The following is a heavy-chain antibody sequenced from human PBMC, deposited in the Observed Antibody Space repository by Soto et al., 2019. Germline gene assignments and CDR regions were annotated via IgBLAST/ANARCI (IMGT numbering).Heavy chain of an antibody. CDR3: AAYASGRRGWFDH. CDR1: GGSIRRNNW. J-gene: IGHJ5*02. Sequence: QVQLQESGPGLVKPSWTLSLTCAVSGGSIRRNNWLSWFRQPPGEGLGWIGEIYYSGSTNSNPTLKMRVTISVDKSKTQFSLNLRSVTAAATAVYYCAAYASGRRGWFDHWGQGALVTVST. CDR2: IYYSGST. D-gene: IGHD2-15*01. V-gene: IGHV4-4*02.